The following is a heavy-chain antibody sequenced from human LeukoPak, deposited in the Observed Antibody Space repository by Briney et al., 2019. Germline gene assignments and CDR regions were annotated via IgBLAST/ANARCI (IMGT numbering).Heavy chain of an antibody. V-gene: IGHV3-7*01. CDR1: GFTFSSYW. J-gene: IGHJ4*02. CDR2: IKQDGSEK. CDR3: ASLGYCSGGSCYAQRDY. Sequence: PGGSLRLSCAASGFTFSSYWMSWVRQAPGKGLEWVANIKQDGSEKYYVDSVKGRFTISRDNAKNSLYLQMNSLRAEDTAVYYCASLGYCSGGSCYAQRDYWGQGTLVTVSS. D-gene: IGHD2-15*01.